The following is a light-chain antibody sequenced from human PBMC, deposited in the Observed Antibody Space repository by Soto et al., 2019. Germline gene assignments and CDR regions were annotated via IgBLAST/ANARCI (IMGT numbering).Light chain of an antibody. CDR3: QQFKSYSLT. Sequence: DIQMTQSPSTLSASVGDRVTITCRASQTIVSRLAWYQQKPGKAPKLLIYDASSLQTGVPSRFSGSGSGTEFTLTISGLQPDDFGTYYCQQFKSYSLTVGGGTKVEIK. CDR2: DAS. CDR1: QTIVSR. V-gene: IGKV1-5*01. J-gene: IGKJ4*01.